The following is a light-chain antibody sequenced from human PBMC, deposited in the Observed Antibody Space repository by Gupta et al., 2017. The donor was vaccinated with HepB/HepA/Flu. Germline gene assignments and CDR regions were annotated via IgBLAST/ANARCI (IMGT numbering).Light chain of an antibody. CDR2: QDT. CDR3: QAWDSSIYLV. CDR1: KLGDKY. J-gene: IGLJ2*01. Sequence: SYELTQPPSVSVSPGQTASIPCSGDKLGDKYVCWYQQKPGQSPVVVIYQDTKRPSGIPERFSGSNSGNTATLTISGTQAMDEADYYCQAWDSSIYLVFGGGTKLTVL. V-gene: IGLV3-1*01.